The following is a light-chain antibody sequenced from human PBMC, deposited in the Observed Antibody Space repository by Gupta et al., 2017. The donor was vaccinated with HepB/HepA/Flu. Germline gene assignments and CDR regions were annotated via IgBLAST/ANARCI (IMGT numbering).Light chain of an antibody. CDR2: KAS. CDR3: QQYNTNSET. Sequence: DVQMTQSPYTMSASVGDRVTITCRASQTIDNWLAGYQHKPGKAPKLLIYKASSLESGVPSRFSGSGSGTDFTLTISILQPDDFATYYCQQYNTNSETCGQGTKVEIK. J-gene: IGKJ1*01. CDR1: QTIDNW. V-gene: IGKV1-5*03.